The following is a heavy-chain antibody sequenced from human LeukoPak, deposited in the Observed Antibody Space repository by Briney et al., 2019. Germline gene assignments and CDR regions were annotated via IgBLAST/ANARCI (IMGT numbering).Heavy chain of an antibody. CDR3: ARGVGSGYTDY. CDR2: IYYSGST. J-gene: IGHJ4*02. V-gene: IGHV4-59*01. D-gene: IGHD3-22*01. CDR1: GGSISTYF. Sequence: SETLSLTCTVSGGSISTYFWSWIRQPPGKGLEWIGYIYYSGSTNYNPSLKSRVTISIDTSKNQFSLKLSSVTAADTAMYYCARGVGSGYTDYWGQGALVTVSS.